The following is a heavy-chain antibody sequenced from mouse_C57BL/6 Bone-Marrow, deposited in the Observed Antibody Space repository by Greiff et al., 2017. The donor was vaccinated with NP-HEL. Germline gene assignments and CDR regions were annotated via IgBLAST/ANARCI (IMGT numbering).Heavy chain of an antibody. V-gene: IGHV5-2*01. Sequence: EVKLMESGGGLVQPGESLKLSCESNEYEFPSHDMSWVRKTPEKRLELVAAINSDGGSTYYPDTMERRFIISRDNTKKTLYLQMSSLRSEDTALYYCARGVYGYDGDWYFDVWGTGTTVTVSS. J-gene: IGHJ1*03. CDR2: INSDGGST. CDR3: ARGVYGYDGDWYFDV. CDR1: EYEFPSHD. D-gene: IGHD2-2*01.